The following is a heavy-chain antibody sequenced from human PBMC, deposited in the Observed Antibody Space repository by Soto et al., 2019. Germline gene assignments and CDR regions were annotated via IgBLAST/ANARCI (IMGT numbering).Heavy chain of an antibody. CDR3: AGLWFGEFPNYMDV. J-gene: IGHJ6*03. Sequence: GGSLRLSCAASGFTFNKYSMNWVRQTPGKGLEWVSYISSSGTTIYYADSVKGRFTISRDNARNSLYLQMNSLRGEDTAVYSCAGLWFGEFPNYMDVWGKGTTVTVSS. V-gene: IGHV3-48*01. D-gene: IGHD3-10*01. CDR1: GFTFNKYS. CDR2: ISSSGTTI.